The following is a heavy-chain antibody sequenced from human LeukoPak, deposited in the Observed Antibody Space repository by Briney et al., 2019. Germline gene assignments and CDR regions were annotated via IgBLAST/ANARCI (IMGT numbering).Heavy chain of an antibody. CDR1: GFTFSSYS. J-gene: IGHJ6*02. V-gene: IGHV3-21*01. CDR3: ARDLGQLVDLINYGMDV. CDR2: IGSSSSYI. Sequence: GGSLRLSCAASGFTFSSYSMNWVRQAPGKGLEWVSSIGSSSSYIYYADSVKGRFTISRDNAKNSLYLQMSSLRAEDTAVYYCARDLGQLVDLINYGMDVWGQGTTVTVSS. D-gene: IGHD6-13*01.